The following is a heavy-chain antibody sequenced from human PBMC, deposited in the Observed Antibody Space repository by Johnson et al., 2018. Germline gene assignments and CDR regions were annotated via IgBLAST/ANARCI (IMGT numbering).Heavy chain of an antibody. CDR3: ARDGQPRDYYYYGMDV. D-gene: IGHD6-13*01. Sequence: QVQLVQSGGGVVQPGRSLRLSCAASGFTFSSYGMHWVRQAPGKGLEWVAVIWYDGSNKYYADSVKGRFTISRDNSKNTLYLQMNSLRAEDTAGYYCARDGQPRDYYYYGMDVWGQGTTVTVSS. CDR2: IWYDGSNK. V-gene: IGHV3-33*01. CDR1: GFTFSSYG. J-gene: IGHJ6*02.